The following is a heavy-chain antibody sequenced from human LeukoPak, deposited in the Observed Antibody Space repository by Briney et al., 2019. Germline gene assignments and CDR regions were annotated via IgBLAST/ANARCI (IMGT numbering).Heavy chain of an antibody. CDR3: ATDLNWVAY. CDR2: INKDSSER. J-gene: IGHJ4*02. D-gene: IGHD3-16*01. Sequence: GESLRLSCVGSGITNYWMTWVRQAPGKGLESVANINKDSSERYCLDSVKGRFTISRDNTKSSLFLQMNSLRVEDTGIYYCATDLNWVAYWGQGARVTVSS. CDR1: GITNYW. V-gene: IGHV3-7*01.